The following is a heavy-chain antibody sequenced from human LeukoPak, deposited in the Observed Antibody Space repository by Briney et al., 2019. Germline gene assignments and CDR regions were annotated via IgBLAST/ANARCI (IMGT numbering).Heavy chain of an antibody. CDR2: TNPSGGST. D-gene: IGHD1-26*01. CDR1: GYTFTSYY. CDR3: ARRGGSRPGWFDP. V-gene: IGHV1-46*03. J-gene: IGHJ5*02. Sequence: GASVKVSCKASGYTFTSYYMHWVRQAPGQGLEWMGITNPSGGSTSYAQKFQGRVTMTRDTSTSTVYMELSSLRSEDTAVYYCARRGGSRPGWFDPWGQGTLVTVSS.